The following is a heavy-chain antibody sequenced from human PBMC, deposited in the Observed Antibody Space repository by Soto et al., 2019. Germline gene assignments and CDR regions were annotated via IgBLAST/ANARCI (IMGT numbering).Heavy chain of an antibody. CDR2: INGSSSTM. J-gene: IGHJ5*02. Sequence: ESVGGLVQRGGSLRLSCAASGFTFGIYSMNWVRQAPGKGLEWISYINGSSSTMYYADSVKGRFIISRDNADNSLYLQMNSLRDADTAVYYCARGDRFRCSGDRCFSDGLFLSWGQGTLVTVSS. CDR3: ARGDRFRCSGDRCFSDGLFLS. V-gene: IGHV3-48*02. D-gene: IGHD2-15*01. CDR1: GFTFGIYS.